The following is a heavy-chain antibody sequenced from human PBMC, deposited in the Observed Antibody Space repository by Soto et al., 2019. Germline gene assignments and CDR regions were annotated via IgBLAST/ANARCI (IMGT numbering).Heavy chain of an antibody. Sequence: ASVKVSCKASGYTFTSYRLSWVRQAPGQGLEWMGRISAYNYNTNYAQKLQGRVTMTTDTSTSTAYMELRSLRSDDTAVYYCARVVGALGHWFDPWGQGTLVTVSS. CDR3: ARVVGALGHWFDP. CDR2: ISAYNYNT. V-gene: IGHV1-18*01. CDR1: GYTFTSYR. J-gene: IGHJ5*02. D-gene: IGHD1-26*01.